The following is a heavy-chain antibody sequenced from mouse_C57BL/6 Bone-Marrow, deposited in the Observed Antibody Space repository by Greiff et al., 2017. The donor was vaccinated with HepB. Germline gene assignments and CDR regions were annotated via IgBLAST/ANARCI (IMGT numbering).Heavy chain of an antibody. D-gene: IGHD2-3*01. CDR2: IYPGSGST. V-gene: IGHV1-55*01. J-gene: IGHJ1*03. Sequence: QVQLQQPGAELVKPGASVKMSCKASGYTFTSYWITWVKQRPGQGLEWIGDIYPGSGSTNYNQKFKDKATLTADKSSSTAYMQLSSLTYEDSAVYYCAGWFYDDYYVHFDVWGTGTTVTVSS. CDR3: AGWFYDDYYVHFDV. CDR1: GYTFTSYW.